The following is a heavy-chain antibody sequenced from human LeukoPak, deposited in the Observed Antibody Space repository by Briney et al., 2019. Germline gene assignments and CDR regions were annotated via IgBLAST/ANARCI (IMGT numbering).Heavy chain of an antibody. CDR2: IYYSGST. V-gene: IGHV4-39*07. CDR1: GGSISSGSYY. D-gene: IGHD3-22*01. J-gene: IGHJ6*03. CDR3: ARDYYDSSGYYLGYYYYMDV. Sequence: SENLSRNCTDTGGSISSGSYYWGWIRQPPGKGLEWIGSIYYSGSTYYNPSLKSRVTISVDTSKNQFSLKLSSVTAAGTPVYYCARDYYDSSGYYLGYYYYMDVWGKGTTVTVSS.